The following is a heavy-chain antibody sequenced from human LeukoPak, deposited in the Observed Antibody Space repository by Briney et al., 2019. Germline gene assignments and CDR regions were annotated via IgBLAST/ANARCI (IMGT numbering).Heavy chain of an antibody. D-gene: IGHD6-19*01. J-gene: IGHJ4*02. V-gene: IGHV3-21*01. CDR3: ARLSGGSGWYYFDY. Sequence: GGSLRLSCAASGFAFSIYSMNWVRQVPGKGLEWVSSIDPSSSYIYYADSLKGRFTVSRDNAKNSLYLQMNSLRAEDTAVYYCARLSGGSGWYYFDYWGQGTLVTVSS. CDR1: GFAFSIYS. CDR2: IDPSSSYI.